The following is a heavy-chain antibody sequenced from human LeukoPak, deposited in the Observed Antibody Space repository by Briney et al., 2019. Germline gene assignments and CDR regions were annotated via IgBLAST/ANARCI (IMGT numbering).Heavy chain of an antibody. CDR3: AKDVSYYGSGSYYSE. J-gene: IGHJ4*02. CDR1: GFTFSSYG. V-gene: IGHV3-30*18. D-gene: IGHD3-10*01. CDR2: ISNDGIKK. Sequence: SGRSLRLSCAASGFTFSSYGMHWVRQAPGKGLEWVAVISNDGIKKYYADSVKGRFTISRDNSKNTLYLQMNSLRVEDTAVDYCAKDVSYYGSGSYYSEGGQGPLVTVPS.